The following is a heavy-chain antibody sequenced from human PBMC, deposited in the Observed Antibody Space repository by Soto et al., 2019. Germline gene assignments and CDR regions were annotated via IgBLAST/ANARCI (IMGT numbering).Heavy chain of an antibody. CDR1: GFTFSSYG. J-gene: IGHJ6*03. V-gene: IGHV3-33*01. CDR2: VWYNGITK. Sequence: QVQVVESGGGVVHPGGSLRLSCAASGFTFSSYGMHWVRQAPGKGLEWVAVVWYNGITKYYVDSVKGRFTISRDNSMNTLYRQMNSLRAVDTAVYYGASGGSLGYCSGGRCQYYYMDVWGKGTTVTVSS. CDR3: ASGGSLGYCSGGRCQYYYMDV. D-gene: IGHD2-15*01.